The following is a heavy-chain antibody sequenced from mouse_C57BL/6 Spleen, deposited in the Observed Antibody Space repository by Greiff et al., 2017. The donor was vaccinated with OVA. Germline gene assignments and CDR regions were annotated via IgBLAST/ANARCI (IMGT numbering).Heavy chain of an antibody. J-gene: IGHJ3*01. CDR1: GYTFTSYW. D-gene: IGHD1-1*01. Sequence: VQLQQPGTELVKPGASVKLSCKASGYTFTSYWMHWVKQRPGQGLEWIGNINPSNGGTNYNEKFKSKATLTVDKSSSTAYMQLSSLTSEDSAVYYCAGVNYGSSYAAWFAYWGQGTLVTVSA. CDR2: INPSNGGT. V-gene: IGHV1-53*01. CDR3: AGVNYGSSYAAWFAY.